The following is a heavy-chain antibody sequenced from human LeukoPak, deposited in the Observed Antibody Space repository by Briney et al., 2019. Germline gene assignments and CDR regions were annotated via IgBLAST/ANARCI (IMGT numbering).Heavy chain of an antibody. D-gene: IGHD3-10*01. J-gene: IGHJ5*02. CDR2: ISSSSSYT. V-gene: IGHV3-11*05. Sequence: GGSLRLSCAASGFTFSDYYMSWIRQAPGKGLEWVSYISSSSSYTNYADSVKGRFTISRDNAKNSLYLQMNSLRAEDTAVYYCARAAITMVRGVYRFDPSGQGTLVTVSS. CDR3: ARAAITMVRGVYRFDP. CDR1: GFTFSDYY.